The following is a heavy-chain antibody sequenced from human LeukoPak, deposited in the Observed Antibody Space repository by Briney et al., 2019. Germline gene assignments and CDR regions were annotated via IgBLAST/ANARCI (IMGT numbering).Heavy chain of an antibody. J-gene: IGHJ4*02. D-gene: IGHD2-2*02. CDR1: GYTFTGSY. CDR3: ARVDYTTSDFDY. V-gene: IGHV1-2*02. CDR2: INPNSGVT. Sequence: AASVKVSCKASGYTFTGSYIHWVRQVSGHWLEWMGWINPNSGVTNYAQKFQGRVTMTRDRSISTAYVEVSRLTSDDTAVYFCARVDYTTSDFDYWGQGTLVTVSS.